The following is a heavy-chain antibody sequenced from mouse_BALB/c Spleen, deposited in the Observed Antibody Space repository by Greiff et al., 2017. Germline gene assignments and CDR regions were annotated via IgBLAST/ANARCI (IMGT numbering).Heavy chain of an antibody. D-gene: IGHD2-10*02. CDR1: GFTFSDYY. CDR2: ISDGGSYT. J-gene: IGHJ3*01. Sequence: EVKLMESGGGLVKPGGSLKLSCAASGFTFSDYYMYWVRQTPEKRLEWVATISDGGSYTYYPDSVKGRFTISRDNAKNNLYLQMSSLKSEDTAMYYCASPYGNYFAWFAYWGQGTLVTVSA. V-gene: IGHV5-4*02. CDR3: ASPYGNYFAWFAY.